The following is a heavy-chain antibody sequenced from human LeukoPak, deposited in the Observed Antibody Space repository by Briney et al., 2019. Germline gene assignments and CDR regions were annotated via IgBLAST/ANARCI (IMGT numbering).Heavy chain of an antibody. D-gene: IGHD3-22*01. CDR3: ARARPDSSGYYYVPDAFDI. J-gene: IGHJ3*02. V-gene: IGHV1-8*01. Sequence: ASVKVSCKASGYTFTSYDINWVRQATGQGLEWMGWMNPNSGNTGYAQKFQGRVTMTRNTSISTAYMELSSLRSEDTAVYYCARARPDSSGYYYVPDAFDIWGQGTMVTVSS. CDR2: MNPNSGNT. CDR1: GYTFTSYD.